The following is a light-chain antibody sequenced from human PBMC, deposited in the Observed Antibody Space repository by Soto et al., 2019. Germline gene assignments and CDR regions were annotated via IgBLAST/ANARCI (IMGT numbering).Light chain of an antibody. CDR3: QQFNNYPIT. CDR1: QDISSH. CDR2: AAS. V-gene: IGKV1-9*01. J-gene: IGKJ5*01. Sequence: DIQLTQSPSFLSAYVGDRVAITCRASQDISSHLVWYQQKPGEAPHLLIFAASTLQSGVPSRFSGSGSETEFILTINGLQPEDFATYYCQQFNNYPITFGQGTRVDIK.